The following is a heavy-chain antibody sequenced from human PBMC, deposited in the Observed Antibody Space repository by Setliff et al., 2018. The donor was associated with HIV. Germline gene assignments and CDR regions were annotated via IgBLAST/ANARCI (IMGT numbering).Heavy chain of an antibody. D-gene: IGHD6-13*01. J-gene: IGHJ5*02. CDR3: ARGEQRLVQMGYYLDT. CDR2: VIPLLSTT. Sequence: ASVKVSCKVSGGTLSNYGITWVRQTPGQGLEWMGEVIPLLSTTNYGQKFQGRVTITADESTKTVYMELSSLTSEDTAVYYCARGEQRLVQMGYYLDTWGQGTLVTVSS. CDR1: GGTLSNYG. V-gene: IGHV1-69*13.